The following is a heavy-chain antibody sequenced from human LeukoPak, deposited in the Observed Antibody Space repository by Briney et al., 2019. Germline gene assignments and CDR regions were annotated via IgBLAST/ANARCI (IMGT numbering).Heavy chain of an antibody. J-gene: IGHJ4*02. CDR2: ISGSGGTT. Sequence: GGSLRLSCAASGFTFSNYAMTWVRQAPGKGLDWVSAISGSGGTTYYADSVKGRFTLSRDNSKNTLHLQMNSLRAEDTALHYCAKGLINHWSALDYWGQGTLVTVSS. D-gene: IGHD1-14*01. CDR1: GFTFSNYA. V-gene: IGHV3-23*01. CDR3: AKGLINHWSALDY.